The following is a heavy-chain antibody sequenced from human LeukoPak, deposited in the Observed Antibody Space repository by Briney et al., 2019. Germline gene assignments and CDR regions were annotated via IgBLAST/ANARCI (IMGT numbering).Heavy chain of an antibody. CDR3: ARDLSYSSGWDNWFDP. V-gene: IGHV1-3*01. CDR1: GYTFTSYA. CDR2: INAGNGNT. J-gene: IGHJ5*02. Sequence: GASVKVSCKASGYTFTSYAMHWVRQAPGQRLEWMGWINAGNGNTKYSQKFQGRVTITRDTSASTAYMELSSLRSEDTAVYYCARDLSYSSGWDNWFDPWGQGTLVTVSS. D-gene: IGHD6-19*01.